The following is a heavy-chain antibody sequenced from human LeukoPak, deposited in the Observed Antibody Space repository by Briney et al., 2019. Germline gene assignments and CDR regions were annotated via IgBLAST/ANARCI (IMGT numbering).Heavy chain of an antibody. D-gene: IGHD2-2*01. CDR2: IIPIFGTA. CDR1: GGTFSSYA. V-gene: IGHV1-69*15. J-gene: IGHJ6*02. Sequence: ASVKVSCKASGGTFSSYAISWVRQAPGQGLEWMGRIIPIFGTANYAQKFQGRVTITADESTSTAYMELSSLRSEDTAVYYCARERLCSSTSCYGPPNYYYGMDVWGQGTTVTVSS. CDR3: ARERLCSSTSCYGPPNYYYGMDV.